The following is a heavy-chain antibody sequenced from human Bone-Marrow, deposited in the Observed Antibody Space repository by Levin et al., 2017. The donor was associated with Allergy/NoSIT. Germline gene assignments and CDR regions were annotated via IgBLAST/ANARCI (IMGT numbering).Heavy chain of an antibody. CDR3: SRDLNTATVGSGVDCFDP. CDR1: GFSVRDYA. J-gene: IGHJ5*02. D-gene: IGHD5-18*01. Sequence: GESLKISCPASGFSVRDYAFSWFRQAPGKGLEWVGFIRSNAYGGTTEYAASVKGRFTISRDDSKSIAYLHMNSLKTEDTAVYYCSRDLNTATVGSGVDCFDPWGQGTLVTVSS. CDR2: IRSNAYGGTT. V-gene: IGHV3-49*03.